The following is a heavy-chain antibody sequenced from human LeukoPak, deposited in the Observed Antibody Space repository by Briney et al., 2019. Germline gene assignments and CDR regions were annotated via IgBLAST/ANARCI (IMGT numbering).Heavy chain of an antibody. V-gene: IGHV4-39*01. CDR2: IYYSGRT. CDR3: ARRFAPSRNDAFDI. D-gene: IGHD3-10*01. Sequence: AETLSLTCTVSGGSINSSSYYWGWIRQPPGKGLEWIGTIYYSGRTYHTPSLKSRVTISVDTSKNQFSLKLSSVTASDTAVYYCARRFAPSRNDAFDIWGQGTMVTASA. J-gene: IGHJ3*02. CDR1: GGSINSSSYY.